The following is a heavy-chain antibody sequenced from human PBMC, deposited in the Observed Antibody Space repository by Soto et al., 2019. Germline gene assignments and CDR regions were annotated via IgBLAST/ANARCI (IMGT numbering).Heavy chain of an antibody. CDR3: TTRPKYYDFWSGYYRGAFDI. V-gene: IGHV3-15*01. CDR2: IKSKTDGGTT. Sequence: GGSLRLSCAASGFTFSNAWMSWVRQAPGKGLEWVGRIKSKTDGGTTDYAAPVKGRFTISRDDSKNTLYLQMNSLKTEDTAVYYCTTRPKYYDFWSGYYRGAFDIWGQGTMVTVSS. CDR1: GFTFSNAW. J-gene: IGHJ3*02. D-gene: IGHD3-3*01.